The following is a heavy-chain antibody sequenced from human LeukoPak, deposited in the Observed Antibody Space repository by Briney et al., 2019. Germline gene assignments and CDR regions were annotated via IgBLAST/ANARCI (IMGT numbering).Heavy chain of an antibody. CDR3: AREYSYYYYYMDV. Sequence: SETLSLTCAVYGLTCSGYYWSWIRKPPGKGLEWIGEINHSGSTNYNPSLKSRFTISVDTTKNQFSLKLTSVTAADTAVYFCAREYSYYYYYMDVWGEGTTVTISS. V-gene: IGHV4-34*01. CDR2: INHSGST. J-gene: IGHJ6*03. D-gene: IGHD4-11*01. CDR1: GLTCSGYY.